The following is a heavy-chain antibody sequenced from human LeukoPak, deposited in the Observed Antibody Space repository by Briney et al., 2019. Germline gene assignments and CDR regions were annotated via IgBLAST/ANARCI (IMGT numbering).Heavy chain of an antibody. CDR3: ARGRTSDSSGYFDY. D-gene: IGHD3-22*01. CDR2: IYHSGST. J-gene: IGHJ4*02. CDR1: GYSISSGYY. Sequence: SETLSLTCTVSGYSISSGYYWGWIRQPPGKGLEWIGSIYHSGSTNYNPSLKSRVTISVDTSKNQFSLKLSSVTAADTAVYYCARGRTSDSSGYFDYWGQGTLVTVSS. V-gene: IGHV4-38-2*02.